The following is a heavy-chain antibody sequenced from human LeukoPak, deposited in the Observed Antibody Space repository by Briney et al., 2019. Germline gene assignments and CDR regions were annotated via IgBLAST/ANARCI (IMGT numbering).Heavy chain of an antibody. CDR1: GYTSTGYY. CDR3: ARDQTTVTTVRRYNWFDP. Sequence: ASVKVSCKASGYTSTGYYMHWVRQAPGQGLEWMGWINPNSGGTNYAQKFQGRVTMTRDTSISTAYMELSRLRSDDTAVYCCARDQTTVTTVRRYNWFDPWGQGTLVTVSS. CDR2: INPNSGGT. V-gene: IGHV1-2*02. D-gene: IGHD4-17*01. J-gene: IGHJ5*02.